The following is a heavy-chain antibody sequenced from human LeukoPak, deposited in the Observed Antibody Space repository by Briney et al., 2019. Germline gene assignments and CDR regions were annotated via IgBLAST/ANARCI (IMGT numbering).Heavy chain of an antibody. V-gene: IGHV1-18*01. CDR1: GGTFSSYG. Sequence: ASVKLSCKASGGTFSSYGISWVRQAPGQALEWMGWISAYNGNTNYAQKPQGRVTMSTDTSTSTGYMELRSLRSDDTAVYYCARGLQETLAWLKALSAFDIWGQGTMVTVSS. CDR3: ARGLQETLAWLKALSAFDI. J-gene: IGHJ3*02. CDR2: ISAYNGNT. D-gene: IGHD5-24*01.